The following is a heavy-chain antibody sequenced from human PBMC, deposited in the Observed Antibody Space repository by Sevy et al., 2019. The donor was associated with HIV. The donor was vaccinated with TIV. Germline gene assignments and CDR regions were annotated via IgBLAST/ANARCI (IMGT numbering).Heavy chain of an antibody. J-gene: IGHJ4*02. CDR3: ARGYCTGGVCSYIGGDFDY. V-gene: IGHV3-21*01. CDR2: ISSCSSYI. D-gene: IGHD2-8*02. CDR1: GFTFSSYS. Sequence: GGSLRLSCAASGFTFSSYSMNWVRQAPGKGLEWVSSISSCSSYIYYADSVKGRLTISRDHAKNSLYQQMNSLRAEDTAGYYCARGYCTGGVCSYIGGDFDYWGQGTLVTVSS.